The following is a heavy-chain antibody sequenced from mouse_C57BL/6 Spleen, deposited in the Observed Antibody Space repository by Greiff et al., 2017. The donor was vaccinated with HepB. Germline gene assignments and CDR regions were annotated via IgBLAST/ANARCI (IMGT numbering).Heavy chain of an antibody. D-gene: IGHD1-1*01. Sequence: EVQPQQSGAELVRPGASVKLSCTASGFNIKDDYMHWVKQRPEQGLEWIGWIDPENGDTEYASKFQGKATITADTSSNTAYLQLSSLTSEDTAVYYCTTATVVNAMDYWGQGTSVTVSS. J-gene: IGHJ4*01. CDR1: GFNIKDDY. V-gene: IGHV14-4*01. CDR2: IDPENGDT. CDR3: TTATVVNAMDY.